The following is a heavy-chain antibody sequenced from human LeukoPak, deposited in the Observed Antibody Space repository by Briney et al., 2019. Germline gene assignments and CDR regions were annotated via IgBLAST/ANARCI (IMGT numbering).Heavy chain of an antibody. D-gene: IGHD6-13*01. Sequence: SETLSLTCAVYGGSFSGYYWSWIRQPPGKGLEWIGEINHSGSTNYNPSLKSRVTISVDTSKNQFSLKLSSVTAADTAVYYCAGRPIAAAGNRFTLYYYYYGMDVWGQGTTVTVSS. CDR2: INHSGST. J-gene: IGHJ6*02. CDR3: AGRPIAAAGNRFTLYYYYYGMDV. V-gene: IGHV4-34*01. CDR1: GGSFSGYY.